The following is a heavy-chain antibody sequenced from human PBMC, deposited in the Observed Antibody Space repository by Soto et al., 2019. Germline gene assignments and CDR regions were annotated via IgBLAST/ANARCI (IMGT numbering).Heavy chain of an antibody. Sequence: SGPTLVNPTQTLTLTCSFSGFSLSTSGLGVGWIRQPPGKALEWLALIYWDDDKRYSPSLKSRLTITKDTSKSQVVLTMTNMDPVDTATYYCARGLATAGSRWFDPWGQGTLVTVSS. V-gene: IGHV2-5*02. J-gene: IGHJ5*02. D-gene: IGHD6-13*01. CDR1: GFSLSTSGLG. CDR3: ARGLATAGSRWFDP. CDR2: IYWDDDK.